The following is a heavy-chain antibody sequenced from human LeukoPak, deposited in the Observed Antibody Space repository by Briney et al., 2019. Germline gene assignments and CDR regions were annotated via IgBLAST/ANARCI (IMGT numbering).Heavy chain of an antibody. V-gene: IGHV3-48*01. Sequence: QAGGSLRLSCAASGFTFSSYSMKWVRQAPGKGLEWVSYISSSSTTIYYADSVKGRFTISRDNAKNSLYLQMNSLRAEDTAVYYCARDSPTDYGGYLAESVDYWGQGTLVTVSS. J-gene: IGHJ4*02. CDR3: ARDSPTDYGGYLAESVDY. D-gene: IGHD4-17*01. CDR2: ISSSSTTI. CDR1: GFTFSSYS.